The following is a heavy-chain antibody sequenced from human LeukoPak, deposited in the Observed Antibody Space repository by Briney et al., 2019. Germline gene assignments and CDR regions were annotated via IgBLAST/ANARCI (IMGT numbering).Heavy chain of an antibody. Sequence: ASVKVSCKASGYTFTGYYMHWVGQAPGQGLEWMGWINPNSGGTNYAQKFQGRVTMTRDTSISTAYMELSRLRSDDTAVYYCARTVPISSGYSSGWYRSYYYYGMDVWGQGTTVTVSS. J-gene: IGHJ6*02. D-gene: IGHD6-19*01. CDR3: ARTVPISSGYSSGWYRSYYYYGMDV. CDR1: GYTFTGYY. CDR2: INPNSGGT. V-gene: IGHV1-2*02.